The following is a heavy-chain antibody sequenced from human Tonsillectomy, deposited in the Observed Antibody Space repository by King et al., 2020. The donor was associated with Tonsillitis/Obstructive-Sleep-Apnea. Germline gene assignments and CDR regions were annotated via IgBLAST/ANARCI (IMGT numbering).Heavy chain of an antibody. CDR1: GFTFSSYG. CDR2: IWYDGSNK. Sequence: VQLVESGGGVVQPGRSLRLSCAASGFTFSSYGMHWGRQAPGKGLGWVAVIWYDGSNKYYSDSVKGRFTISRDNSKNTLYLQMNSLRAEDTAVYYCAKVGPGYWYFDLWGRGTLVTVSS. J-gene: IGHJ2*01. V-gene: IGHV3-33*06. D-gene: IGHD1-14*01. CDR3: AKVGPGYWYFDL.